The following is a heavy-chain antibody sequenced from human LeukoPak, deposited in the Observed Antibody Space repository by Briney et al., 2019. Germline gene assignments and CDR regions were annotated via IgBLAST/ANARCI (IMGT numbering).Heavy chain of an antibody. D-gene: IGHD3-22*01. CDR3: AKGDSSGYPYYFDY. Sequence: RGSLRLSCAASGFTFSSYAMSWVRQAPGKGLEWVSAISGSAGSTYYADSVKGRFTISRDNSKNTLYLQMNSLRAEDTAVYYCAKGDSSGYPYYFDYWGQGTLVTVSS. V-gene: IGHV3-23*01. CDR2: ISGSAGST. J-gene: IGHJ4*02. CDR1: GFTFSSYA.